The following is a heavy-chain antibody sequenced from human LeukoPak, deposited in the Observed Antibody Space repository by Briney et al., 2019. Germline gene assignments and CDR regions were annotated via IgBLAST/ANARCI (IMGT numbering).Heavy chain of an antibody. V-gene: IGHV3-23*01. D-gene: IGHD6-19*01. CDR2: IARDDFT. CDR1: GFTFRDYS. Sequence: PGGSLRLSCVASGFTFRDYSMAWVRQVPGGGLEWVSAIARDDFTVYPDPLKGRFAISRANSRNTLYLQMNSLRAEDTAVYYCVKERDRGTDVADDFDLWGQGTLVTVSS. CDR3: VKERDRGTDVADDFDL. J-gene: IGHJ4*02.